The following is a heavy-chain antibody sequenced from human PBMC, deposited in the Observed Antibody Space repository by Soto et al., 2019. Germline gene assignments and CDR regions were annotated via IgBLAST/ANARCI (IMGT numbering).Heavy chain of an antibody. V-gene: IGHV3-11*05. Sequence: QVQLVESGGGLVKPGGSLRLSCAASGLILSDYYMSWIRQAPGKGLEWVSYISSSGHYTKNADSVQGRFTISRDNVKNSLYLQMNNLRAEDTAVYYCARELDGIDVWGQGTTVTVSS. CDR3: ARELDGIDV. CDR2: ISSSGHYT. CDR1: GLILSDYY. J-gene: IGHJ6*02.